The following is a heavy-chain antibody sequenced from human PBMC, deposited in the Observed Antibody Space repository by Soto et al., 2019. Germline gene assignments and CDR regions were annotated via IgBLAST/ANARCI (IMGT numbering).Heavy chain of an antibody. Sequence: QVQLQESGPGLVKPSETLSLTCTVSGGSISSYYWSWIRQPPGKGLEWIGYIYYGGRTNYNPSLKIRVTISVDTSKNQFSMKLNSITAADTAVYYCARHNYGSGSTYFDYWGQGTLVTVSS. D-gene: IGHD3-10*01. CDR2: IYYGGRT. V-gene: IGHV4-59*08. CDR1: GGSISSYY. CDR3: ARHNYGSGSTYFDY. J-gene: IGHJ4*02.